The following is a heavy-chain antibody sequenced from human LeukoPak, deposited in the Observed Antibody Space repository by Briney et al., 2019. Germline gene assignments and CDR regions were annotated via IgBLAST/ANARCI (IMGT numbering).Heavy chain of an antibody. D-gene: IGHD2-8*01. V-gene: IGHV3-30*18. J-gene: IGHJ6*02. CDR2: ISYDGHNE. Sequence: GRSLRLSCAASGFTFSGCGMQWVRQAPGKGLEWVAVISYDGHNEYYADSVKGRFTISRDNSKNTVYVQMNSLRAEDTAVYCCAKGVGYGGMDVWGQGTTVTVSS. CDR3: AKGVGYGGMDV. CDR1: GFTFSGCG.